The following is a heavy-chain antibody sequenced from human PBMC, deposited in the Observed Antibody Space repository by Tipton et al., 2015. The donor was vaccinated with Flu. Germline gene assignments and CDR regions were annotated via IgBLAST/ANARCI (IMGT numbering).Heavy chain of an antibody. CDR2: IWYDGSNQ. J-gene: IGHJ4*02. V-gene: IGHV3-33*06. Sequence: SLRLSCSASGFSFSFYGMHWVRQAPGKGLEWLALIWYDGSNQFYADSVKGRFTISRDNSASTLYLQMNSLRVEDTAMYYCTKDRNGEGYFDYWGQGALVTVSS. CDR1: GFSFSFYG. CDR3: TKDRNGEGYFDY. D-gene: IGHD4-17*01.